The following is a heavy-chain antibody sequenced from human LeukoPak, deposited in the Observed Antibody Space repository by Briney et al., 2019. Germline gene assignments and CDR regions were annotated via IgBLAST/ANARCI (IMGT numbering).Heavy chain of an antibody. Sequence: PGGSLRLSCAAVGFTFSSFWMSWVRQAPGKGLEWVAYIKQDGSEKYYVDSVKGRFTISRDNAKNSLYLQMNSLRVEDTAVFYCARVVPVAISGASYYYYYAMDVWGQGTTVTVSS. CDR2: IKQDGSEK. CDR3: ARVVPVAISGASYYYYYAMDV. V-gene: IGHV3-7*01. J-gene: IGHJ6*02. D-gene: IGHD2-2*02. CDR1: GFTFSSFW.